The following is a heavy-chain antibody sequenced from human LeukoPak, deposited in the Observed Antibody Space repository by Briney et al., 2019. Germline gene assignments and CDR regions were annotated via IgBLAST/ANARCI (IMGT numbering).Heavy chain of an antibody. CDR1: GYSINNGFY. CDR3: AKSGGYGLIDY. D-gene: IGHD1-26*01. J-gene: IGHJ4*02. V-gene: IGHV4-38-2*02. Sequence: SETLSLTCTVSGYSINNGFYWGWIRQPPGKGLEWIGNIYDSGSTYYNASLQSRVTISIDTSKNQFSLRLSSVTAADTAMYYCAKSGGYGLIDYWGQGTLVTVSS. CDR2: IYDSGST.